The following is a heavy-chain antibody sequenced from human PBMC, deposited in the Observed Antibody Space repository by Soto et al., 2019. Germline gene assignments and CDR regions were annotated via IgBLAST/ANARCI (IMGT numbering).Heavy chain of an antibody. J-gene: IGHJ6*02. CDR2: IYYSGST. V-gene: IGHV4-59*08. CDR1: GGSISSYY. D-gene: IGHD3-22*01. CDR3: ARRLYYDSSGFEGGGMDF. Sequence: SSETLSLTCTVSGGSISSYYWSWNRQPPGKGLEWIGYIYYSGSTNYNPSLKSRVTISVDTSKNQFSLKLSSVTAADTAVYYCARRLYYDSSGFEGGGMDFWGQGTTVTVSS.